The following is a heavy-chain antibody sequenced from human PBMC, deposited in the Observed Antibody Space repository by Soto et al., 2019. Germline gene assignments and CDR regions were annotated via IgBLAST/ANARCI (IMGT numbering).Heavy chain of an antibody. V-gene: IGHV1-69*13. J-gene: IGHJ5*02. CDR3: ARKYSSGWYYDWFDH. D-gene: IGHD6-19*01. CDR2: IIPIFGTA. Sequence: SVKVSCKASGGTFSSYAISWVRQAPGQGLEWMGGIIPIFGTANYAQKFQGRVTITADESTSTAYMELSSLRSEDTAVYYCARKYSSGWYYDWFDHWGQGTLVTVSS. CDR1: GGTFSSYA.